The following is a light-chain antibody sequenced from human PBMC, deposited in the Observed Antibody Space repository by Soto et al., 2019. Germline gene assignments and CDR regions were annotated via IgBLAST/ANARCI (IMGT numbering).Light chain of an antibody. V-gene: IGKV1-39*01. CDR1: QTIRSS. Sequence: DIQMTQSPSSLSAFVGDRVTITCRTSQTIRSSLNWYQQKPGKAPKLLIFTASSLQSGVPSRFSGIGSGTVFTLTISSLQPEDFATYYCQQSYTTPFTFGPGTKVDIK. J-gene: IGKJ3*01. CDR2: TAS. CDR3: QQSYTTPFT.